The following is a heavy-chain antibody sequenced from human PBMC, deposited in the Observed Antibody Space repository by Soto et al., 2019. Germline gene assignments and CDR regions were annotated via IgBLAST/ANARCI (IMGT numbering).Heavy chain of an antibody. J-gene: IGHJ4*02. D-gene: IGHD1-26*01. CDR3: AREAFQEPFFDY. CDR1: GFMFSNYG. CDR2: ISYDGTNE. V-gene: IGHV3-30*03. Sequence: GSLRLSCAASGFMFSNYGMHWVRQAPGKGLEWVAVISYDGTNEYYADSVKGRFTISRDNSKNTLYLQMNSLRAEDTAVYYCAREAFQEPFFDYWGQGTLVTVSS.